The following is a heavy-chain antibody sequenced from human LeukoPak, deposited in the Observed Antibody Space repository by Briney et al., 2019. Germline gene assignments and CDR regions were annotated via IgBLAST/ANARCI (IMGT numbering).Heavy chain of an antibody. CDR2: IYYTGST. D-gene: IGHD2-2*01. V-gene: IGHV4-61*01. J-gene: IGHJ5*02. Sequence: PSETLSLTCTVSGGSVNNGSYYWSWIRQPPGKGLEWIAYIYYTGSTKYNPSLKSRITVSVDASTNQFSLKLSSVTAADTAVCYCARHGAYQLLDNWFDPWGQGTLVTVSS. CDR1: GGSVNNGSYY. CDR3: ARHGAYQLLDNWFDP.